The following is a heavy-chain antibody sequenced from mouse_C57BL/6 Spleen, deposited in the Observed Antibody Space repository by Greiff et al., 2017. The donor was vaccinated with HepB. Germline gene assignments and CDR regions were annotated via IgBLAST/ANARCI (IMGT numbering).Heavy chain of an antibody. CDR2: IDPSDSYT. J-gene: IGHJ4*01. CDR3: ARRQDYSNLYYAMDY. CDR1: GYTFTSYW. V-gene: IGHV1-50*01. Sequence: VKLSCKASGYTFTSYWMQWVKQRPGQGLEWIGEIDPSDSYTNYNQKFKGKATLTVDTSSSTAYMQLSSLTSEDSAVYYCARRQDYSNLYYAMDYWGQGTSVTVSS. D-gene: IGHD2-5*01.